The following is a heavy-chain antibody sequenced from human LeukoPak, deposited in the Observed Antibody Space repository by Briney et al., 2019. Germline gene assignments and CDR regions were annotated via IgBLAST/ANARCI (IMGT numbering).Heavy chain of an antibody. CDR3: ASSNLGSLGQFDP. CDR1: GGSISNYY. V-gene: IGHV4-59*01. D-gene: IGHD3-10*01. Sequence: PSETLSLTCTVSGGSISNYYWSWIRQPPGKGPEWIGFIHSNGGANYNASLNSRATISRDTSRSQVSLKLTSVTAADTAVYYCASSNLGSLGQFDPWGQGTLVTVSS. J-gene: IGHJ5*02. CDR2: IHSNGGA.